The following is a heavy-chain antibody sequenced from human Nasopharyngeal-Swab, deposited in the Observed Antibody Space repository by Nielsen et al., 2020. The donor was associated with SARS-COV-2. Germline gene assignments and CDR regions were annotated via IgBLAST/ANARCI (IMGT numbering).Heavy chain of an antibody. CDR2: INTNTGNP. D-gene: IGHD3-10*01. J-gene: IGHJ4*02. Sequence: WVRQAPGQGPEWMGWINTNTGNPTYTQAFTGRFVFSLDTSVNTAYLQISSLKAEDTAVYYCARRYYYGSGSYPSGFDYWGQGTLVTVSS. CDR3: ARRYYYGSGSYPSGFDY. V-gene: IGHV7-4-1*02.